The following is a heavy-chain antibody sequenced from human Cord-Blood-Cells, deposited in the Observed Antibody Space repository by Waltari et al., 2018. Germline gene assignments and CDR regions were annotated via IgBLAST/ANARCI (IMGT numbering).Heavy chain of an antibody. Sequence: EVQLVESGGGLIQPGGSLRLSCAASGFTVSSNYMSWVRQAAGKGLDWVSVIYSGGSTYDADSVKGRFTISRDNSKNTLYLQMNSLRAEDTAVYYCARHDFWSGYSYYFDYWGQGTLVTVSS. CDR3: ARHDFWSGYSYYFDY. CDR1: GFTVSSNY. CDR2: IYSGGST. D-gene: IGHD3-3*01. V-gene: IGHV3-53*01. J-gene: IGHJ4*02.